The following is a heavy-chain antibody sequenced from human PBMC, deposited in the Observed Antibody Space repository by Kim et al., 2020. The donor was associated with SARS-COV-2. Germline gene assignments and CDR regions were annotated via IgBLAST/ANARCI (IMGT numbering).Heavy chain of an antibody. CDR2: IYRTDSYT. CDR3: AIGYISSSAWYFDL. D-gene: IGHD6-13*01. Sequence: GESLKISCKGSGYSFNNYWITWGLHTPGEGLEWMGRIYRTDSYTNYNPSFQGHVTISTDKSVTTSFLQWSSLKTSDTALYYCAIGYISSSAWYFDLWGRGT. CDR1: GYSFNNYW. J-gene: IGHJ2*01. V-gene: IGHV5-10-1*01.